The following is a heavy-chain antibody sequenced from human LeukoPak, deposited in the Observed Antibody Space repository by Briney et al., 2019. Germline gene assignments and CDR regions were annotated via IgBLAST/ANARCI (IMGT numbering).Heavy chain of an antibody. Sequence: GGSLRLSCAASGFSFTTYWMGWVRQAPGKGLEWVANIQQDGTEKYYVDSVKGRFTISRDDAKNSLYLQMNSLRVEDTAVYYCAKLAKYFYGSGTYYFFEHWGQGTPVTASS. CDR3: AKLAKYFYGSGTYYFFEH. V-gene: IGHV3-7*01. D-gene: IGHD3-10*01. CDR1: GFSFTTYW. CDR2: IQQDGTEK. J-gene: IGHJ4*02.